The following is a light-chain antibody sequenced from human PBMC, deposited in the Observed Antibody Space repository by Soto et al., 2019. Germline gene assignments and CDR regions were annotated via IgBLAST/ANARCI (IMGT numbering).Light chain of an antibody. J-gene: IGKJ1*01. Sequence: PFTLVTFLGGRGSIPCRASQSISSWLAWYQQKSGQARELLIYAGSSLQSGVPSRFSGSESGTEFTLTITSLQPEDFATYYCQQSYSPPRTSCQRAKVDVK. CDR2: AGS. V-gene: IGKV1-39*01. CDR1: QSISSW. CDR3: QQSYSPPRT.